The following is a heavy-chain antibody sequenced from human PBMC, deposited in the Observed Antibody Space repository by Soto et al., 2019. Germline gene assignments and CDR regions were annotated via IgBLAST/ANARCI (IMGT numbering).Heavy chain of an antibody. J-gene: IGHJ4*02. V-gene: IGHV1-18*01. D-gene: IGHD2-2*01. Sequence: HVQLVQSGGELKKPGASVKVSCNTSGYTFNTYFISWVRQAPGQGLEWMGWISPYNGNTKYGEKFQGRGTMTTDTFTRTAYRELRNLRFDDTAVYYCARDTSNSFDYWGQGTLVTVSS. CDR2: ISPYNGNT. CDR1: GYTFNTYF. CDR3: ARDTSNSFDY.